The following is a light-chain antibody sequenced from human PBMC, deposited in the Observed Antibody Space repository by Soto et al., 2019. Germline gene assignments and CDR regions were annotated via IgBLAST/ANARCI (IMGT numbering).Light chain of an antibody. CDR2: GAS. V-gene: IGKV3-15*01. CDR3: QQYNNWPRA. Sequence: IVMTQSPATLSASPGERATLYCRSCQSVSSNLAWYQHKPGQAPRLLIYGASTRATGIPARFSGSGSGTEFTLTISSLQSEDFAVYYCQQYNNWPRAFGGGTKVDI. J-gene: IGKJ4*01. CDR1: QSVSSN.